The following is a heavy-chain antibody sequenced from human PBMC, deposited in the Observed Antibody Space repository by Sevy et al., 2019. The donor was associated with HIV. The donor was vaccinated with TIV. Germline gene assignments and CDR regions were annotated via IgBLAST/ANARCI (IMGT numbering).Heavy chain of an antibody. V-gene: IGHV3-30*18. CDR3: AKPGKFSGSYLDAFDI. Sequence: GGSLRLPCAASGFTFSKYGMHWVRQAPGKGLEWVAVISYDGGNKYYADSVKGRFTISKDNFKNTLFLQMNSLRAEDTAIYYCAKPGKFSGSYLDAFDIWGQGTMVTVSS. CDR2: ISYDGGNK. D-gene: IGHD1-26*01. J-gene: IGHJ3*02. CDR1: GFTFSKYG.